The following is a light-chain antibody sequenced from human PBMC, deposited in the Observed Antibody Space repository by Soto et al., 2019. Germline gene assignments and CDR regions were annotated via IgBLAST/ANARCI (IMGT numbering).Light chain of an antibody. V-gene: IGLV2-14*01. J-gene: IGLJ2*01. CDR1: SSDAGGYNY. Sequence: QSALTQPASVSGSPGQSITISCTGTSSDAGGYNYVSWYQQHPGKAPKLMIYDVNNRPSGVSNRFSGSKSDNTASLTISGLQAEDEADYYCCSYTSSNTVLFGGGTKLTVL. CDR3: CSYTSSNTVL. CDR2: DVN.